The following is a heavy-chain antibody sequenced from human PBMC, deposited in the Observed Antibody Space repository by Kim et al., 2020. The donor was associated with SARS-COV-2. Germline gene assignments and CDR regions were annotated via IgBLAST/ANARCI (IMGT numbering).Heavy chain of an antibody. Sequence: ASVKVSCKASGYRFGDYYLNWVRQAPGQGLEWMGRINPASGASDSAPKFQGRVSMTSDTSISTAYMQLGSLKYDDTAVFYCARGPGSIISPSSEGWGSLDVWGHGTTVTVS. CDR2: INPASGAS. V-gene: IGHV1-2*06. D-gene: IGHD6-19*01. J-gene: IGHJ6*02. CDR1: GYRFGDYY. CDR3: ARGPGSIISPSSEGWGSLDV.